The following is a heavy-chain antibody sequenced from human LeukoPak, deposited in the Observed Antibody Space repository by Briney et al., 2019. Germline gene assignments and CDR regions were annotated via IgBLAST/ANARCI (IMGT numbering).Heavy chain of an antibody. J-gene: IGHJ5*02. Sequence: SKTLSLTCAVSGVSVSDYYWSWIRQSPEKGLEWIGEVSPGGYTSYNPSLRRRVIISEDTSQSTLSLIVRSVTAADTALYYCARIRCGRGQDRCYNHWAQGSPVTLSA. CDR2: VSPGGYT. V-gene: IGHV4-34*01. CDR3: ARIRCGRGQDRCYNH. CDR1: GVSVSDYY. D-gene: IGHD2-21*01.